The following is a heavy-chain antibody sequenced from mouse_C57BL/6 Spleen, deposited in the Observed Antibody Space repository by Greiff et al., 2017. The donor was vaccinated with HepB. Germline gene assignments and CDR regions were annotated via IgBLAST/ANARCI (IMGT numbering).Heavy chain of an antibody. Sequence: QVQLKESGAELVRPGASVKLSCKASGYTFTDYYINWVKQRPGQGLEWIARIYPGSGNTYYNEKFKGKATLTAEKSSSTAYMQLSSLTSEDSAVYFCARSGGPNWYFDVWGTGSTVTVSS. J-gene: IGHJ1*03. CDR3: ARSGGPNWYFDV. CDR1: GYTFTDYY. CDR2: IYPGSGNT. V-gene: IGHV1-76*01.